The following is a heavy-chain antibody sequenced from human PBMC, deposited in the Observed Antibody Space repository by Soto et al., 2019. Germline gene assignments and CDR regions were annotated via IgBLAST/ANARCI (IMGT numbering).Heavy chain of an antibody. CDR3: TRHGGFDCSSTSCYTYYYYYMDV. D-gene: IGHD2-2*02. CDR2: IRSKANSYAT. J-gene: IGHJ6*03. V-gene: IGHV3-73*01. Sequence: GGSLRLSCAASGFTFSGSAMHWVRQASGKGLEWVGRIRSKANSYATAYAASVKGRFTISRDDSKNTAYLQMNSLKTEDTAVYYCTRHGGFDCSSTSCYTYYYYYMDVWGKGTTVTVSS. CDR1: GFTFSGSA.